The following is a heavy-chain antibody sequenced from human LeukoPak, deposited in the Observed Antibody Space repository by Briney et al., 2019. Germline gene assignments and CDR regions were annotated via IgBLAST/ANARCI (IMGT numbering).Heavy chain of an antibody. V-gene: IGHV4-34*01. D-gene: IGHD6-13*01. CDR1: GGSFSGYY. J-gene: IGHJ4*02. Sequence: PSETLSLTCAVYGGSFSGYYWSWIRQPLGKGLEWIGEINHSGSTNYNPSLKSRVTISVDTSKNQFSLKLSSVTAADTAVYYCARGIAPDYWGQGTLVTVSS. CDR3: ARGIAPDY. CDR2: INHSGST.